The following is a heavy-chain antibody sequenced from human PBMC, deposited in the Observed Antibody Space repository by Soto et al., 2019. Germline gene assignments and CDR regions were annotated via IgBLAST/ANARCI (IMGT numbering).Heavy chain of an antibody. Sequence: SVKVSCKASCYTFTSYGISWVRQAPGHGLEWMGWISAYNGNTNYAQKLQGRVTMTTDTSTSTAYMELRSLRSDDTAVYCCARGYSSGWYEDVWGQGTTVTVSS. J-gene: IGHJ6*02. CDR1: CYTFTSYG. D-gene: IGHD6-19*01. V-gene: IGHV1-18*01. CDR3: ARGYSSGWYEDV. CDR2: ISAYNGNT.